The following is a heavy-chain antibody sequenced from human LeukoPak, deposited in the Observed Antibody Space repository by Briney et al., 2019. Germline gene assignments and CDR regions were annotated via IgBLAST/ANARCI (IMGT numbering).Heavy chain of an antibody. J-gene: IGHJ6*04. D-gene: IGHD2-15*01. Sequence: GASVKVSCKASGGTFSSYAISWVRQAPGQGLEWMGGIIPIFGTANYALKFQGRVTITADESTSTAYMELSSLRSEDAAVYYCASERAGGSLYYYYGMDVWGKGTTVTVSS. CDR2: IIPIFGTA. V-gene: IGHV1-69*13. CDR3: ASERAGGSLYYYYGMDV. CDR1: GGTFSSYA.